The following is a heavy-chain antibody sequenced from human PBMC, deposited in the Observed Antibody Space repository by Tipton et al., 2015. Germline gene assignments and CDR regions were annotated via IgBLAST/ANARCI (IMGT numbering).Heavy chain of an antibody. V-gene: IGHV4-39*01. Sequence: TLSLTCTVSGGSISSSNYYWGWIRQPPGKGLEWIGSIYHSGSTYYNPSLKSRVTISVDTSKNQFSLNLTSVTAADTAVYYCANLYVDYDYWGQGTLVTVSS. CDR2: IYHSGST. CDR3: ANLYVDYDY. D-gene: IGHD4-17*01. CDR1: GGSISSSNYY. J-gene: IGHJ4*02.